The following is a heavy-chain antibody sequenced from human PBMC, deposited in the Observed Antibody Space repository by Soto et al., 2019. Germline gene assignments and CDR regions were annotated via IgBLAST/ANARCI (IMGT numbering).Heavy chain of an antibody. V-gene: IGHV3-30*03. J-gene: IGHJ1*01. CDR1: GFTFTSHG. CDR3: ASRVPHGTYGAPYFQH. Sequence: QVQLVESGGGVVQPEESLRLSCAASGFTFTSHGMHWVRQAPGRGLEWVAVISFDGINKYYADSVKGRFTISRDNSKNTLYLQMHSLRAEDTAVYYCASRVPHGTYGAPYFQHWGQGTLVSVS. D-gene: IGHD1-26*01. CDR2: ISFDGINK.